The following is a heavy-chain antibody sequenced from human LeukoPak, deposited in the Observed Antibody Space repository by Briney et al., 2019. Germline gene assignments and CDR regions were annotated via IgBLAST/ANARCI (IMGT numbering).Heavy chain of an antibody. Sequence: ASVKVSCKASGYTFTSYAMNWVRQAPGQGLEWMGWINTNTGNPTYAQGFTGRFVFSLDTSVSTAYLQISSLKAEDTAVYYCARAWEFFTGGVCKPWAVPAPWGGGTLVPVSS. CDR3: ARAWEFFTGGVCKPWAVPAP. CDR2: INTNTGNP. J-gene: IGHJ5*02. D-gene: IGHD2-8*02. CDR1: GYTFTSYA. V-gene: IGHV7-4-1*02.